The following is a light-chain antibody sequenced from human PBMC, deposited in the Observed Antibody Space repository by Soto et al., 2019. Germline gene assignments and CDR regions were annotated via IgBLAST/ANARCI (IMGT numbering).Light chain of an antibody. J-gene: IGLJ2*01. CDR1: NSNIGAGFD. CDR2: RNN. Sequence: QSVLTQPPSVSGAPGQRVTISGTGSNSNIGAGFDVHWYQQFPGTAPKLLIYRNNQRPSGVPDRFSGSKSGTSASLAITGLRAEDGADYYFQSFWVFRGGAQLTVL. CDR3: QSFWV. V-gene: IGLV1-40*01.